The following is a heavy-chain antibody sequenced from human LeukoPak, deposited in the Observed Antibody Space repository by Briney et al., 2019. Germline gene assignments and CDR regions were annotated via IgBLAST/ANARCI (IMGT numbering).Heavy chain of an antibody. Sequence: PGGTLRLSCAASGFTVSSNYMSRVRQAPGKGLEWVSVIYSGGSTYYADSVKGRFTISRDNSKNTVDLQMNSLRAEDTAVYYCAIGHDYDSSVAYWGQGTLVTVSS. D-gene: IGHD3-22*01. CDR3: AIGHDYDSSVAY. J-gene: IGHJ4*02. CDR2: IYSGGST. CDR1: GFTVSSNY. V-gene: IGHV3-66*01.